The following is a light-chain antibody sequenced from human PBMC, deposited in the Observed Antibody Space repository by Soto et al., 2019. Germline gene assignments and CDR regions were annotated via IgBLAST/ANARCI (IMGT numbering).Light chain of an antibody. J-gene: IGKJ1*01. V-gene: IGKV3-20*01. Sequence: EIVLTQSPGTLSLSPGERATRSCRASQSVSSSYLAWYQQKPGQAPTLLIYGASSRATRIPDKFSGSGSGTYFTRTISRLVPEDFAVYYCQQYGSSPRFGQGTKV. CDR3: QQYGSSPR. CDR2: GAS. CDR1: QSVSSSY.